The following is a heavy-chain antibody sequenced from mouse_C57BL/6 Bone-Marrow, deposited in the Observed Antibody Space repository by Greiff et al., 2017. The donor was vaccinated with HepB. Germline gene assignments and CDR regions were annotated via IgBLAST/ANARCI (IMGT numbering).Heavy chain of an antibody. CDR2: INPSSGYT. CDR1: GYAFSSYW. CDR3: ARGAAQATGAMDY. Sequence: QVQLQQSGAELVKPGASVKISCKASGYAFSSYWMNWVKQRPGQGLEWIGYINPSSGYTKYNQKFKDKATLTADKSSSTAYMQLSSLTSEDSAVYYCARGAAQATGAMDYWGQGTSVTVSS. V-gene: IGHV1S26*01. D-gene: IGHD3-2*02. J-gene: IGHJ4*01.